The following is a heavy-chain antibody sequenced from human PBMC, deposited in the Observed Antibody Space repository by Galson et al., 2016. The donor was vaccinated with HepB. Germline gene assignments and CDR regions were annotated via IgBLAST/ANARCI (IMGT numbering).Heavy chain of an antibody. CDR1: GFTLSSYE. J-gene: IGHJ5*02. CDR3: AREPPYTGAYNWFDT. CDR2: ISSSGNII. V-gene: IGHV3-48*03. Sequence: SLRLSCAASGFTLSSYEMNWVRQAPGKGLEWVSYISSSGNIIYYEDSVEGRFTISRDNAKNSLYLQMNSLRAEDTAVYYCAREPPYTGAYNWFDTWGQGTLVTVSS. D-gene: IGHD7-27*01.